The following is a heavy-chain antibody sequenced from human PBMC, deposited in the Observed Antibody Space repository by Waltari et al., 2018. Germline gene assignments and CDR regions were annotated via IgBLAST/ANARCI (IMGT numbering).Heavy chain of an antibody. CDR1: GYTFSDYY. CDR2: VDPEDGET. CDR3: ATALGDSSSASRPFDF. D-gene: IGHD6-19*01. V-gene: IGHV1-69-2*01. J-gene: IGHJ3*01. Sequence: EVQLLQSGAELKESGTTVRISCKASGYTFSDYYIHWVQQAPGKGLRWMGLVDPEDGETIYADNFQGRVTISADASTDTAVMELSILRSADTAVFYCATALGDSSSASRPFDFWGQGTMITVSS.